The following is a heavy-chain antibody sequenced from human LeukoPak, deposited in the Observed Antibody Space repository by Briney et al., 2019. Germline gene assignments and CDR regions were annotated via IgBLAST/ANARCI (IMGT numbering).Heavy chain of an antibody. CDR2: INPSGGST. CDR3: ARDVPPVGAITQTLLED. D-gene: IGHD1-26*01. J-gene: IGHJ4*02. V-gene: IGHV1-46*01. Sequence: ASVKVSCKATGYTFTSYYMHWVRQAPGQGLEWMGIINPSGGSTSYAQKFQGRVTMTRDMSTSTVYMELSSLRSEDTAVYYCARDVPPVGAITQTLLEDWGQGTLVTVSS. CDR1: GYTFTSYY.